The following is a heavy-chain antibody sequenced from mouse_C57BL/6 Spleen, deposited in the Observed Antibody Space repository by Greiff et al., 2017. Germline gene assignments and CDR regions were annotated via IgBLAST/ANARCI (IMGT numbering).Heavy chain of an antibody. J-gene: IGHJ2*01. CDR1: GYTFTDYY. V-gene: IGHV1-26*01. CDR2: INPNNGGT. D-gene: IGHD2-5*01. Sequence: VQLQQSGPELVKPGASVKISCKASGYTFTDYYMNWVKQSHGKSLEWIGDINPNNGGTSYNQKFKGKATLTVDKSSSTAYMELRSLTSEDSAVYYCARRNYSKYDFDYWGQGTTLTVSS. CDR3: ARRNYSKYDFDY.